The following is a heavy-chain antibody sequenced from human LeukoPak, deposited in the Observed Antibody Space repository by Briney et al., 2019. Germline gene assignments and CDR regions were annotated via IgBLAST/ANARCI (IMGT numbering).Heavy chain of an antibody. D-gene: IGHD3-10*01. CDR1: GFTFNTYS. Sequence: GGSLRLSCAASGFTFNTYSMSWVRQAPGKGPEWISYISSSSSVIYYADSVKGRFTISRDNARNSLYLQMNSLRDEDTAVYYCARDMSLLWFGDPFDYWGQGTLVTVSS. V-gene: IGHV3-48*02. CDR2: ISSSSSVI. J-gene: IGHJ4*02. CDR3: ARDMSLLWFGDPFDY.